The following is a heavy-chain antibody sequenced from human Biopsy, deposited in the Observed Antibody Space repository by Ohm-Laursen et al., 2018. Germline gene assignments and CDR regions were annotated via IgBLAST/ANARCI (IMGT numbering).Heavy chain of an antibody. CDR1: GDSISTSTTYY. Sequence: SDTLSLTCTVSGDSISTSTTYYWAWLRPPPGKGLEWIGSIYNSETTFYNPSLKSRVAISVDTSTNRFSLKVSSVTAADTALYYCARHPTGFWFDPWGHGTLVTVSS. CDR2: IYNSETT. V-gene: IGHV4-39*01. J-gene: IGHJ5*02. CDR3: ARHPTGFWFDP.